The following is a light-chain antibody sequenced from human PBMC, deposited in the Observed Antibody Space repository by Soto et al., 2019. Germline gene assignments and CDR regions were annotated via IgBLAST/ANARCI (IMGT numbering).Light chain of an antibody. CDR3: QQYNNWSPEGT. Sequence: EIVMTQSPATLSVSPGERATLSCRASQSVNSNLAWYQQKPGQAPRLLIYGASTRATGIPARFSGSGSGTEFTLTISSLQSEDFAVYYCQQYNNWSPEGTFGQGTKVDIK. V-gene: IGKV3-15*01. J-gene: IGKJ1*01. CDR1: QSVNSN. CDR2: GAS.